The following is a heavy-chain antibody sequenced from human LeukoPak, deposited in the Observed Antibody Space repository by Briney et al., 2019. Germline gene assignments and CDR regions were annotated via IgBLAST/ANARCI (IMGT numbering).Heavy chain of an antibody. CDR2: IYYSGST. CDR3: ARDSQIITMVRGVTPYYYYGMDA. V-gene: IGHV4-59*01. Sequence: PSETLSLTCTVSGGSISSYYWSWIRQPPGKGLEWIGYIYYSGSTNYNPSLKSRVTISVDTSKNQFSLKLSSVTAADTAVYYCARDSQIITMVRGVTPYYYYGMDAWGQGTTVTVSS. D-gene: IGHD3-10*01. CDR1: GGSISSYY. J-gene: IGHJ6*02.